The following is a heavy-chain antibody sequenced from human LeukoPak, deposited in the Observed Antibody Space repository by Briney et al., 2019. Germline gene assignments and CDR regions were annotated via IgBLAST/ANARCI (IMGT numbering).Heavy chain of an antibody. Sequence: SETLSLTCTVSGDSISSGDYYCSWIRQHPGEGLEWIGYIYYSGSTNYNPSLKSRVTISVDTSKNQFSLKLSSVTAADTAVYYCARAKAAAGIDYFDYWGQGTLVTVSS. CDR2: IYYSGST. J-gene: IGHJ4*02. D-gene: IGHD6-13*01. CDR1: GDSISSGDYY. CDR3: ARAKAAAGIDYFDY. V-gene: IGHV4-61*08.